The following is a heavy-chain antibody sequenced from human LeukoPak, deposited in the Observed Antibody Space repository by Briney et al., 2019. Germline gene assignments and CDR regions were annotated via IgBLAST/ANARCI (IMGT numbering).Heavy chain of an antibody. CDR2: INPNSGDT. CDR1: GGTFSSYA. CDR3: AIGYCSSSTCYSIDY. V-gene: IGHV1-2*06. J-gene: IGHJ4*02. D-gene: IGHD2-2*01. Sequence: ASVKVSCKASGGTFSSYAISWVRQAPGQGLEWMGRINPNSGDTSCAQKFQGRVTMTRETSISTAYMELSRLRSDDTAVYYCAIGYCSSSTCYSIDYWGQGTLVTVSS.